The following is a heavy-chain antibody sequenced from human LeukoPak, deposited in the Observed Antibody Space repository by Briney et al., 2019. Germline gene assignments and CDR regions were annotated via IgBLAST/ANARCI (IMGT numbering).Heavy chain of an antibody. CDR3: ARRCGGDCYAFDS. V-gene: IGHV1-18*01. CDR2: ISVYNGNT. J-gene: IGHJ4*02. Sequence: ASVKVSCKASGYTFTNYGINWVRQAPGQGLEWMGWISVYNGNTSYAQKFQGRVTMTTDTPTNTAYMELRSLRSDDTAVYYCARRCGGDCYAFDSWGQGTLVTVSS. CDR1: GYTFTNYG. D-gene: IGHD2-21*02.